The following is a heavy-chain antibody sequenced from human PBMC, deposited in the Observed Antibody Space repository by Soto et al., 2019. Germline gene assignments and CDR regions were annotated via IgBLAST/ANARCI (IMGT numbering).Heavy chain of an antibody. CDR2: TYYRSKWYN. Sequence: QTLSLTCAISGDSVSSNSGAWNWIMQSPSRGLEWLGRTYYRSKWYNDYAVSVKSRITINPDTSKNQFSLQLNSVTPEDTAVYYCARDQVPANYTGTSDMYACGQGTTVPVSS. CDR3: ARDQVPANYTGTSDMYA. CDR1: GDSVSSNSGA. V-gene: IGHV6-1*01. D-gene: IGHD3-3*01. J-gene: IGHJ6*02.